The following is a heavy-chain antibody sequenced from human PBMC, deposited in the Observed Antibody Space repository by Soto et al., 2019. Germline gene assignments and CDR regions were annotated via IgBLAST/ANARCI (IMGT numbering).Heavy chain of an antibody. CDR3: ARENLTSSDDFDI. CDR2: IIPIFGTA. J-gene: IGHJ3*02. Sequence: QVQLVQSGAEVKKPGSSVKVSCKASGGTFSSYALSWVRQAPGQVLEWMGGIIPIFGTANYAQKFQGRVTITADESTSTCYMELSSLRSEDTAVYYCARENLTSSDDFDIWGQGTMVTVSS. CDR1: GGTFSSYA. D-gene: IGHD2-2*01. V-gene: IGHV1-69*01.